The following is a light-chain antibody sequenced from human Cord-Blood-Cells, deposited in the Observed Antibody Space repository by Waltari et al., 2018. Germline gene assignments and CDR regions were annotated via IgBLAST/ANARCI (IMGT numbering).Light chain of an antibody. Sequence: DIKMTQYPSSLSASVGDRVTITCRASQSIISYLNWYQQKPGNAPKLLIYAASSLQSGVPSRFSGSGSGTDFTLTISSLQPEDFATYYCQQSYSTPYTFGQGTKLEIK. J-gene: IGKJ2*01. CDR2: AAS. CDR1: QSIISY. V-gene: IGKV1-39*01. CDR3: QQSYSTPYT.